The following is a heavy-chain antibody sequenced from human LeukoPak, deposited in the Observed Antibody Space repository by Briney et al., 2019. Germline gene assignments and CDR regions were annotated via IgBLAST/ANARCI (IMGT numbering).Heavy chain of an antibody. CDR2: MSPNSGDT. Sequence: ASVKVSCEASGYTFTSYSVHWVRQAPGQRLEWMGWMSPNSGDTGYAQKFQGRVTMTSDSSISTAYMELSSLRSEDTAIYYCVRTPPNWGFDYWGQGTLVTVSS. V-gene: IGHV1-8*01. D-gene: IGHD7-27*01. CDR3: VRTPPNWGFDY. J-gene: IGHJ4*02. CDR1: GYTFTSYS.